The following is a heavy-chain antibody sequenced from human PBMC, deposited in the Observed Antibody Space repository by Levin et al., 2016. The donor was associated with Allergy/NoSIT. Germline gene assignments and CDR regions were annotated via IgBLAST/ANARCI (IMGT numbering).Heavy chain of an antibody. Sequence: GGSLRLSCAASGFTFSSYWMSWVRQAPGKGLEWVANIKQDGSEIYYVASVKGRFTISRDNSKNSLYLQMISLRAEDTAVYYCARDLYYMDVWGKGTTVTVSS. CDR1: GFTFSSYW. J-gene: IGHJ6*03. CDR3: ARDLYYMDV. CDR2: IKQDGSEI. V-gene: IGHV3-7*03.